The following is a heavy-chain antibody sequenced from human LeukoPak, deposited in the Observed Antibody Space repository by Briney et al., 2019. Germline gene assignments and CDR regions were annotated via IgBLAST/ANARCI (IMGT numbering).Heavy chain of an antibody. J-gene: IGHJ4*02. CDR2: INTNTGNP. CDR3: ARDWGNYYDSSGHPGY. V-gene: IGHV7-4-1*02. CDR1: VYTFTIYA. D-gene: IGHD3-22*01. Sequence: ASVNVSFTASVYTFTIYAMNCVRQAPGQGLEWMGWINTNTGNPTYAQGFTGRFVFSLDTSVSTAYLQISSLEGEDTAVYYCARDWGNYYDSSGHPGYWGQGTLVTVSS.